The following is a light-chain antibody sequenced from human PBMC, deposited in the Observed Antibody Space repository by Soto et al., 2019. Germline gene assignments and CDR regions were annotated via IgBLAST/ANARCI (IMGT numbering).Light chain of an antibody. CDR1: SSDVGGYHY. V-gene: IGLV2-14*01. J-gene: IGLJ1*01. CDR3: SSYTTSSTYV. Sequence: QSVLTQPASVSGSPGQSITISCTGTSSDVGGYHYVSWYQQYPGKAPKVMIYDVSNRPSGVSNRFSGSKSGNTASLTISGLHAEDEADYYCSSYTTSSTYVFGTGTKVTV. CDR2: DVS.